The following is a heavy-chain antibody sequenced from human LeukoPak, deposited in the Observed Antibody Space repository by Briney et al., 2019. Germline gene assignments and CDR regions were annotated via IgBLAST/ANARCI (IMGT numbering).Heavy chain of an antibody. Sequence: ASVKVSCKASGYTFTSYYMHWVRQAPGQGLEWMGIINPSGGSTSYAQKFQGRVTMTRDTSTSTVYMELSSLRSEDTAVYCCARVCGSGSYYDPFDYWGQGTLVTVSS. D-gene: IGHD3-10*01. CDR1: GYTFTSYY. V-gene: IGHV1-46*01. J-gene: IGHJ4*02. CDR3: ARVCGSGSYYDPFDY. CDR2: INPSGGST.